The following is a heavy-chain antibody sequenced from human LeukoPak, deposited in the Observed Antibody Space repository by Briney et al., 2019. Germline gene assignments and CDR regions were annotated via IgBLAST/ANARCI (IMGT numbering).Heavy chain of an antibody. J-gene: IGHJ6*02. Sequence: GGSLRLSCVASGFTFSTYRMHWVRQVPGKGLVWVSHVKSDGSSATYGDSVEGRFTISRDNAKNSLYLQMNSLRAEDTAVYYCARDATVEYYYYYGMDVWGQGTTVTVSS. D-gene: IGHD4-23*01. CDR3: ARDATVEYYYYYGMDV. CDR1: GFTFSTYR. V-gene: IGHV3-74*01. CDR2: VKSDGSSA.